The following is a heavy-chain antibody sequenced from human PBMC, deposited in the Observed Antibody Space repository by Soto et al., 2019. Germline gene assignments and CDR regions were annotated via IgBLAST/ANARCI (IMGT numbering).Heavy chain of an antibody. CDR3: ARGSSWPLYYFAMGV. V-gene: IGHV5-10-1*01. Sequence: GESLKISCQASGYTFSAFWITWVRQMPGKGLEWMATIDPRDSYSNYSLSFQGHVTISADKSIGSAYLHWSTLEASDTAVYYCARGSSWPLYYFAMGVWGQGTTVTVS. CDR2: IDPRDSYS. D-gene: IGHD6-13*01. J-gene: IGHJ6*02. CDR1: GYTFSAFW.